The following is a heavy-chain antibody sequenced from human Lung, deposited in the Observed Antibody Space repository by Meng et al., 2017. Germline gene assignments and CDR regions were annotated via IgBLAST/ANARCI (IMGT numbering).Heavy chain of an antibody. CDR3: ARGPTTMAHDFDY. Sequence: QGQRQQWGAGLLKPSETLPLTCVVSGGSFSDYYWSWIRQPPGKGLEWIGEINHSGSTNYNPSLESRATISVDTSQNNLSLKLSSVTAADSAVYYCARGPTTMAHDFDYWGQGTLVTVSS. V-gene: IGHV4-34*01. CDR1: GGSFSDYY. CDR2: INHSGST. J-gene: IGHJ4*02. D-gene: IGHD4-11*01.